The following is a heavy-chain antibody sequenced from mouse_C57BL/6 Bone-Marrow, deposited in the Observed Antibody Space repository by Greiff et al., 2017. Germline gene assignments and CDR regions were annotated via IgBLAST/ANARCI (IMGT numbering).Heavy chain of an antibody. CDR1: GYTFTNYW. CDR3: ARWSLYAMDY. J-gene: IGHJ4*01. Sequence: QVQLQQSGAELVRPGTSVKMSCKASGYTFTNYWIGWAKQRPGHGLEWIGDIYPGGGYTNYNEKFKGKATLTADQSSSTAYMQFSSLTSEDSAIYYCARWSLYAMDYWGQGTSVTGSA. V-gene: IGHV1-63*01. CDR2: IYPGGGYT.